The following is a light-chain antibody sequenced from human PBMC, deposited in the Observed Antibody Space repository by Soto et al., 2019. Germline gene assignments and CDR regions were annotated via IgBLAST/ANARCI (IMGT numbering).Light chain of an antibody. J-gene: IGKJ1*01. CDR3: QRDDNSSWT. V-gene: IGKV3-11*01. CDR2: DAS. Sequence: EIVLTQSPATLSLSPGERATLSCRASQSVNNYLAWYQQRPGQAPRLLIYDASNRATGIPDRFTGSGSGTDFTLTISRLEPEDFAVYYCQRDDNSSWTFGPGTKVDIK. CDR1: QSVNNY.